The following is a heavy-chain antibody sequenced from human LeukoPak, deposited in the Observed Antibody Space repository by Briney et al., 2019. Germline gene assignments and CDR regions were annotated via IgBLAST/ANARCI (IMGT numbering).Heavy chain of an antibody. CDR3: ARVPKQWLTTEFDY. D-gene: IGHD6-19*01. CDR1: GYSFTSYD. J-gene: IGHJ4*02. V-gene: IGHV1-8*01. CDR2: MNPNRGNT. Sequence: AAVKVSCKASGYSFTSYDINGVRQATGQGVEGMGWMNPNRGNTGYAQKFQGRVTMTRNTSISTAYMELSSLRSEDTAVYYCARVPKQWLTTEFDYWGQGTLVTVSS.